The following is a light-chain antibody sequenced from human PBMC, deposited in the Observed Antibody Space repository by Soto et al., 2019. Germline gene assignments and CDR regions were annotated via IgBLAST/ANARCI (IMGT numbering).Light chain of an antibody. CDR2: GNS. CDR1: SSNIGARYD. CDR3: QSYDSSLSGTVV. V-gene: IGLV1-40*01. J-gene: IGLJ2*01. Sequence: QSVLTQPPSVSGAPGQRVTISCTGSSSNIGARYDVHWYQQLPGTAPKLLIYGNSNRPSGVPDRFSGSKSDTSASLAITGLQAEDEADYYCQSYDSSLSGTVVFGGGTQLTVL.